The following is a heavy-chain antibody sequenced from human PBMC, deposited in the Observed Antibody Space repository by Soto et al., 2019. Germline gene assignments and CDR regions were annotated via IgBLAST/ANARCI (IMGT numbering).Heavy chain of an antibody. Sequence: PGGSLRLSCAASGFTFSDYYMSWIRQAPGKGLEWVSYISSSGSTIYYADSVKGRFTISRDNAKNSLYLQMNSLRAEDTAVYYCARLKSDYYYYYGMDVWGQGTTVTVSS. V-gene: IGHV3-11*01. CDR1: GFTFSDYY. CDR3: ARLKSDYYYYYGMDV. CDR2: ISSSGSTI. J-gene: IGHJ6*02.